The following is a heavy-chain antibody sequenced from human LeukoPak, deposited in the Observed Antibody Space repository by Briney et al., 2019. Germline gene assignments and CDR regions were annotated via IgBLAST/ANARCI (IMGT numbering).Heavy chain of an antibody. J-gene: IGHJ6*03. CDR2: MNPNSGNT. Sequence: PEASVKLSCKASGYTFTSYDINWVRQATGQGLEWMGCMNPNSGNTGYAQKFQGRVTMTRNNSIGTAYIELSSLRSEETAVYYCAGGAVRGDIIGPYYYQLMDVWGKGTTVTVFS. V-gene: IGHV1-8*01. CDR1: GYTFTSYD. D-gene: IGHD3-10*01. CDR3: AGGAVRGDIIGPYYYQLMDV.